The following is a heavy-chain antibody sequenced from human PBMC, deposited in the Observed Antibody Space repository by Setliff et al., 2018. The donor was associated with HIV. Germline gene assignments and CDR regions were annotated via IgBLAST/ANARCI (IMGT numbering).Heavy chain of an antibody. Sequence: GASLKISCKGSGYSFTSYWIGWVRQMPGKGLEWMGIIYPGDSDTRYSPAFQGQVTISADKSISTAYLQWSSLKASDTAMYYCARPNYYDSSGFNDAFDIWGQGTMVTVSS. CDR2: IYPGDSDT. D-gene: IGHD3-22*01. V-gene: IGHV5-51*01. CDR3: ARPNYYDSSGFNDAFDI. CDR1: GYSFTSYW. J-gene: IGHJ3*02.